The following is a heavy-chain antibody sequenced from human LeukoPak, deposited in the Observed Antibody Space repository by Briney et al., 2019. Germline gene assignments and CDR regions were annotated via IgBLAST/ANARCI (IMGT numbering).Heavy chain of an antibody. CDR1: GFTFSSNW. CDR2: ISSDGSST. V-gene: IGHV3-74*01. Sequence: GGSLRLSCAASGFTFSSNWMYWIRQAPGKGLVWVSYISSDGSSTNYADSVKGRFTISRDNAKNTLYVQMNSLRADDTAVYYCARGRPGNYFDYWGQGTLVTVSS. J-gene: IGHJ4*02. D-gene: IGHD1-26*01. CDR3: ARGRPGNYFDY.